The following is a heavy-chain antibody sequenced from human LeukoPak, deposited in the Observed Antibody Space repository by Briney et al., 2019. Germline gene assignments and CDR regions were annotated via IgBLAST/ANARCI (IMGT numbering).Heavy chain of an antibody. CDR2: ISGSGGST. Sequence: PGGSLRLSCAASGFTFSSYAMSWVRQAPGKGLEGVSAISGSGGSTYYADSVKGRFTISRDNSKNTLYLQMNSLRAEDTAVYYCAKVRAYGSGSYSPGFDPWGQGTLVTVSS. CDR3: AKVRAYGSGSYSPGFDP. CDR1: GFTFSSYA. J-gene: IGHJ5*02. V-gene: IGHV3-23*01. D-gene: IGHD3-10*01.